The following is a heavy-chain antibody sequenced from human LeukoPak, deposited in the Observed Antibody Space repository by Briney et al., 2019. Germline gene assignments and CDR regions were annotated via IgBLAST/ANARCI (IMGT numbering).Heavy chain of an antibody. J-gene: IGHJ5*02. Sequence: SETLSLTCSVSRGSISSYYWSWIRQPAGKGLEWIGRISTSGSTNYNPSLKSRVTISLDTSKNQFSLKLSSVTAADTAVYYCAKGSGPPWFDPWGPGTLVTVSS. CDR3: AKGSGPPWFDP. CDR1: RGSISSYY. D-gene: IGHD2-8*02. V-gene: IGHV4-4*07. CDR2: ISTSGST.